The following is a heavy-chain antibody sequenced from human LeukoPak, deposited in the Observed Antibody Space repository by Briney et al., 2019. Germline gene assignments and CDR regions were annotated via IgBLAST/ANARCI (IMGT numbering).Heavy chain of an antibody. CDR3: ARERDYYDSSGYYYPDAFDI. V-gene: IGHV1-18*01. CDR1: GYTFTSYG. J-gene: IGHJ3*02. D-gene: IGHD3-22*01. CDR2: ISAYNGNT. Sequence: ASVKVSCKASGYTFTSYGISWVRQAPGQGLEWVGWISAYNGNTNYAQKLQGRVTMTTDTSTSTAYMEPRSLRSDDTAVYYCARERDYYDSSGYYYPDAFDIWGQGTMVTVSS.